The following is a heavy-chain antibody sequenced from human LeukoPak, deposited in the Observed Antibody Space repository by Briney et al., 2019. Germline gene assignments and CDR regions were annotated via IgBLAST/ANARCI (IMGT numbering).Heavy chain of an antibody. CDR3: ARGYYGSGTYKDWFHP. CDR2: IYYSGST. J-gene: IGHJ5*02. V-gene: IGHV4-30-4*01. CDR1: GGSISNGDYY. D-gene: IGHD3-10*01. Sequence: SETLSLTCTVSGGSISNGDYYWSWIRQPPGKGLEWIGYIYYSGSTYYNPSLKSRVTISVDRSKNQFSLKLSSVTAADTAVYYCARGYYGSGTYKDWFHPWGQGTLVTVSS.